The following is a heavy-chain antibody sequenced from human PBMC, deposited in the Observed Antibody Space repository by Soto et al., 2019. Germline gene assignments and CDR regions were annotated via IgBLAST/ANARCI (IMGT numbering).Heavy chain of an antibody. CDR3: ARDQPWGRLYYYYYGMDV. J-gene: IGHJ6*02. CDR2: ISSSSSYI. V-gene: IGHV3-21*01. Sequence: GGSLRLSCAASGFTFSSYSLNWVRQAPGKGLEWVSSISSSSSYIYYADSVKGRFTISRDNAKNSLYLQMNSLRAEDTAVYYCARDQPWGRLYYYYYGMDVWGQGTTVTVSS. CDR1: GFTFSSYS. D-gene: IGHD3-16*01.